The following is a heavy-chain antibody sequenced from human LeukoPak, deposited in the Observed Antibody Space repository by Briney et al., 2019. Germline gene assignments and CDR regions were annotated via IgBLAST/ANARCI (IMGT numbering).Heavy chain of an antibody. CDR3: ARGSSNLLWFGEFPHFDY. J-gene: IGHJ4*02. V-gene: IGHV1-69*13. CDR2: IIPIFGTA. CDR1: GGTFSSYA. D-gene: IGHD3-10*01. Sequence: ASVKVSCKASGGTFSSYAISWVRQAPGQGLEWVGGIIPIFGTANYAQKFQGRVTITADESTSTAYMELSSLRSEDTAVYYCARGSSNLLWFGEFPHFDYWGQGTLVTVSS.